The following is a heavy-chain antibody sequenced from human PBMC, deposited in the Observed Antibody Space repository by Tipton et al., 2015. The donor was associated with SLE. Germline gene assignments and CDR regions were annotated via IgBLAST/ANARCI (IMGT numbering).Heavy chain of an antibody. J-gene: IGHJ2*01. CDR2: ISYDGSNK. D-gene: IGHD2-2*01. CDR1: GFTFSTYA. Sequence: SLRLSCAASGFTFSTYAMHWVRQAPGKGLEWVAVISYDGSNKYYADSVKGRFTISRDNSKNTLYLQMNSLRAEDTAVYYCARDGLGYCSSTICPLLWWYFDLWGRGSLVTVSS. CDR3: ARDGLGYCSSTICPLLWWYFDL. V-gene: IGHV3-30*04.